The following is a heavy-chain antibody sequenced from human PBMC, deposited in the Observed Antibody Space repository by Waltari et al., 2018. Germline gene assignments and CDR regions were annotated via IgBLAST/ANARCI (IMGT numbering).Heavy chain of an antibody. CDR2: IATKPDNYVT. CDR3: ARVGYSSGSEDY. V-gene: IGHV3-72*01. CDR1: GIIFSDHY. J-gene: IGHJ4*02. Sequence: EVQLVESGGGLVQPGGSLRLSCAASGIIFSDHYMDWVRQAPGKGLEWVSRIATKPDNYVTRYAASVQGRFTISRDDSKNSLYLQMNSLETEDTALYYCARVGYSSGSEDYWGQGTLVTVSS. D-gene: IGHD5-12*01.